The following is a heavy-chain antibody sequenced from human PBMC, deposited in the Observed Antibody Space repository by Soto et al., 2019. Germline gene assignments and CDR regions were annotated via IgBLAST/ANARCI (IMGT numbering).Heavy chain of an antibody. V-gene: IGHV3-7*03. CDR3: ARARRGYPYDSGSYYTSDS. Sequence: EMQLVESGGGLVRPWGSLRLSCTASGITFSSYWMSWVRQAPGKGLEWVANIKQDGSETYYGDSVKGRFTISRDNAKNALFLQMNRLRTEDTAVYYWARARRGYPYDSGSYYTSDSWGQGTLVTVPS. D-gene: IGHD3-10*01. CDR2: IKQDGSET. J-gene: IGHJ4*02. CDR1: GITFSSYW.